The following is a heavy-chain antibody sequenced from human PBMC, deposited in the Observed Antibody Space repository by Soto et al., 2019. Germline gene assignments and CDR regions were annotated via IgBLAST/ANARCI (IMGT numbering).Heavy chain of an antibody. J-gene: IGHJ6*02. Sequence: GESLKISCKGSGYIFTSYWIVWVLHMPGKCLDCIGIIHPIYFDTRYSPSFQGQFTISAENSIITSYLRCMSLKASDTAMYYCXRXGTFKGMHINLHYYGMDVWGQGITVTVSS. CDR3: XRXGTFKGMHINLHYYGMDV. CDR1: GYIFTSYW. V-gene: IGHV5-51*01. CDR2: IHPIYFDT. D-gene: IGHD6-13*01.